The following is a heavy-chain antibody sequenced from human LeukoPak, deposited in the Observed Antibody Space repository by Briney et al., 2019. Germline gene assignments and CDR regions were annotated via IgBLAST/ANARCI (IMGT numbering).Heavy chain of an antibody. CDR2: ISGSGGST. V-gene: IGHV3-23*01. Sequence: GGSLRLSCAASGFTFSSYAMSWVRQAPGKGLEWVSAISGSGGSTYYADSVKGRFTISRDNSKNTLYLQMNSLRAEDTAVYYCAIHIAVQDGYFDYWGQGTLVTVSS. CDR3: AIHIAVQDGYFDY. D-gene: IGHD6-19*01. CDR1: GFTFSSYA. J-gene: IGHJ4*02.